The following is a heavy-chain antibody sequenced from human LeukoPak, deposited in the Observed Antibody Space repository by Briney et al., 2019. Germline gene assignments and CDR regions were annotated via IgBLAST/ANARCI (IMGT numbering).Heavy chain of an antibody. CDR1: GGSISSGGYY. V-gene: IGHV4-30-2*01. D-gene: IGHD1-1*01. Sequence: PSETLSLTCTVSGGSISSGGYYWSWIRQPPGKGLEWIGYIYHSGSTYYNPSLKSRVTISVDRSKNQFSLKLSSVTAADTAVYFCARALSTLTYGGRYFDYWGQGTLVTVSS. CDR2: IYHSGST. J-gene: IGHJ4*02. CDR3: ARALSTLTYGGRYFDY.